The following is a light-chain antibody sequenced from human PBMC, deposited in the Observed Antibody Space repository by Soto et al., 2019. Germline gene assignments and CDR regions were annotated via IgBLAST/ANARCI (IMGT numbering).Light chain of an antibody. V-gene: IGKV3-15*01. CDR2: GAS. CDR1: QSVSSY. J-gene: IGKJ5*01. Sequence: EIVMTQSPATLSVSPGERATLSCRASQSVSSYLAWYQQKPGQAPRLLIYGASTRATGIPARFSGSGSGTEFTLTISSLRSEDFAVYYCQQRSNWPPFTFGQGTRLEIK. CDR3: QQRSNWPPFT.